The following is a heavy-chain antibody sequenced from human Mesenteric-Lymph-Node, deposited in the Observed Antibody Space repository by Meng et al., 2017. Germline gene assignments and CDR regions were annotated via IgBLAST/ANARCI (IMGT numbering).Heavy chain of an antibody. CDR2: IWYDGSNK. CDR1: GFTFSSYG. V-gene: IGHV3-33*01. J-gene: IGHJ6*02. Sequence: GGSLRLSCAASGFTFSSYGMHWVRQAPGKGLEWVAVIWYDGSNKYYADSVKGRFTISRDNSKNTLYLQMNSLRAEDTAVYYCARDRITMVRGVIMIGPYYYYGMDVWGQGTTVTVSS. CDR3: ARDRITMVRGVIMIGPYYYYGMDV. D-gene: IGHD3-10*01.